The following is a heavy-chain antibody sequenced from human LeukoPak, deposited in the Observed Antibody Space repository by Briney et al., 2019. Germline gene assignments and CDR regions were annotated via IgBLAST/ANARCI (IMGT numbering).Heavy chain of an antibody. CDR1: EFTFSSYN. D-gene: IGHD3-3*01. CDR3: AREPFWSGYYSNLHFDY. V-gene: IGHV3-21*01. J-gene: IGHJ4*02. CDR2: ISSSSKYI. Sequence: GGSLRLSCAASEFTFSSYNMNWVCQAPGKGLEWVSSISSSSKYIYYADSVKGRFTISRDNAKNSLYLQMNSLRAEDTAVYYCAREPFWSGYYSNLHFDYWGQGTLVTVSS.